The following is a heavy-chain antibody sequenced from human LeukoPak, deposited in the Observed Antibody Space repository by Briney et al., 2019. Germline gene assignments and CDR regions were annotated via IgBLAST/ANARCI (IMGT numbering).Heavy chain of an antibody. Sequence: QAGRSLRPSCAASGFTFDNYAMHWVRQAPGKGLEWVSGISWNSGTIAYADSVKGRFTISRDNAKNSLYLQMNSLRPEDTALYYCAKDGYYYGMDVWGQGTTVTVSS. J-gene: IGHJ6*02. CDR2: ISWNSGTI. V-gene: IGHV3-9*01. CDR3: AKDGYYYGMDV. CDR1: GFTFDNYA.